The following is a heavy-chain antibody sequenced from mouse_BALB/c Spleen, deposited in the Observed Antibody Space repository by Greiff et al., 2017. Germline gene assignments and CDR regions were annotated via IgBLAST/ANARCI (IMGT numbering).Heavy chain of an antibody. Sequence: DVKLQESGPGLVKPSQSLSLTCSVTGYSITSGYYWNWIRQFPGNKLEWMGYISYDGSNNYNPSLKNRISITRDTSKNQFFLKLNSVTTEDTATYYCARDLYYGYEDWFAYWGQGTLVTVSA. CDR3: ARDLYYGYEDWFAY. D-gene: IGHD1-2*01. V-gene: IGHV3-6*02. CDR2: ISYDGSN. J-gene: IGHJ3*01. CDR1: GYSITSGYY.